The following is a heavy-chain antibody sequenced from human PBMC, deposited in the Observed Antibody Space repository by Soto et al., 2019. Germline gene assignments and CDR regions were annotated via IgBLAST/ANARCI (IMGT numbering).Heavy chain of an antibody. Sequence: GGSLRLSCAASGFTFSDYYMSWIRQAPGKGLEWVSYISSSGSTIYYADSVKGRFTISRDNAKNSLYLQMNSLRAEDTAVYYCARTAIAARLCYFDYWGQGTLVTVSS. CDR1: GFTFSDYY. V-gene: IGHV3-11*01. J-gene: IGHJ4*02. D-gene: IGHD6-6*01. CDR2: ISSSGSTI. CDR3: ARTAIAARLCYFDY.